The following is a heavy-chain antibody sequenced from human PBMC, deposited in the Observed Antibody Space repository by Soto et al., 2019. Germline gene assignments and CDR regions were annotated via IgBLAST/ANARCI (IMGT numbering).Heavy chain of an antibody. CDR3: ASGWEDDAFDI. CDR2: INSDGSST. V-gene: IGHV3-74*01. CDR1: GFTFSSYW. D-gene: IGHD1-26*01. J-gene: IGHJ3*02. Sequence: GRSLRLSCAASGFTFSSYWMHWVRQAPGKGLVWVSRINSDGSSTSYADSVKGRFTISRDNAKNTLYLQMNSLRAEDTAVYYCASGWEDDAFDIWGQGTMVTVSS.